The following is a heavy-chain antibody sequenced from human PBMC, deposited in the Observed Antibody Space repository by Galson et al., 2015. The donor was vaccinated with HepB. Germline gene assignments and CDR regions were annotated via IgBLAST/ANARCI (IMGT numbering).Heavy chain of an antibody. CDR1: GFPLSSYS. CDR2: ISGTSGTI. Sequence: SLRLSCAASGFPLSSYSMNWVRQAPGKGLEWVSYISGTSGTIYYADSVRGRFTISRDNDKNSLYLQMNSLRVADTAVYYCARKQTMFGDSWFDPWGQGTLVTVSS. J-gene: IGHJ5*02. CDR3: ARKQTMFGDSWFDP. D-gene: IGHD3-3*01. V-gene: IGHV3-48*04.